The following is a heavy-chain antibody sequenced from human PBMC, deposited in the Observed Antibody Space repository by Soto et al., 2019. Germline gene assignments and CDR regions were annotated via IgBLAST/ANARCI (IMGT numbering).Heavy chain of an antibody. CDR3: AREHTGYSSGWAGRGGGMDV. CDR1: GGSISSGGYY. V-gene: IGHV4-31*03. D-gene: IGHD6-19*01. Sequence: QVQLQESGPGLVKPSQTLSLTCTVSGGSISSGGYYWSWIRQHPGKGLEWIGYIYYSGSTYYNPYLTSRVTISVDTSKNQFSLKLSSVTAADTAVYYCAREHTGYSSGWAGRGGGMDVWGQGTTVTVSS. CDR2: IYYSGST. J-gene: IGHJ6*02.